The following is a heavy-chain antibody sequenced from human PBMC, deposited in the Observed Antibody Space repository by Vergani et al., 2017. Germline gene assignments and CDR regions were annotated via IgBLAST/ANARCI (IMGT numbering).Heavy chain of an antibody. D-gene: IGHD3-3*01. CDR2: IYYSGST. CDR3: ARGGYYDLWSGYSREENFDY. J-gene: IGHJ4*02. V-gene: IGHV4-30-4*01. Sequence: QVQLQESGPGLVKPSQTLSLTCTVSGGSISSGDYYWSWIRQPPGKGLEWIGYIYYSGSTYYNPSLKSRVTISVDTSKNQFSLKLSSVTAADTAVYYCARGGYYDLWSGYSREENFDYWGQGTLVTVSS. CDR1: GGSISSGDYY.